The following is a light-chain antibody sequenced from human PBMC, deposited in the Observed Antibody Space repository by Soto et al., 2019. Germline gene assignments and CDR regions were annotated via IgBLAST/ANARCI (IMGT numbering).Light chain of an antibody. CDR2: EVN. V-gene: IGLV2-14*01. CDR3: ASYTISSTRV. J-gene: IGLJ3*02. Sequence: QSVLTQPASVSGSPGQSITISCTGSNSDVGAYNYASWYQQHPGKAPKLIIYEVNNRPSGVSYRFSGSKSGNTASLTISGLQADDEADYYCASYTISSTRVFGGGTKLTVL. CDR1: NSDVGAYNY.